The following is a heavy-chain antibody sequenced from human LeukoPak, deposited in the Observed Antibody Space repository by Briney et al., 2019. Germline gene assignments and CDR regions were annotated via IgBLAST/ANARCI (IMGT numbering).Heavy chain of an antibody. V-gene: IGHV1-69*05. D-gene: IGHD1-26*01. CDR1: GGTFSSYA. CDR2: IIPILGTA. Sequence: SVKVSCEASGGTFSSYAISWVGQAPGQGVEGMGGIIPILGTANYAQKFQGRVTITTDESTSTAYMELSSLRSEDTAVYYCARDGPGMGDYYMDVWGKGTTVTVSS. J-gene: IGHJ6*03. CDR3: ARDGPGMGDYYMDV.